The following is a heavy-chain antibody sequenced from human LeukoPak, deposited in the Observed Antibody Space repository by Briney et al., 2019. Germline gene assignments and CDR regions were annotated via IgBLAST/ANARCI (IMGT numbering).Heavy chain of an antibody. J-gene: IGHJ4*02. Sequence: PGRSLRLSCAASGFTFSSYAMHWVRQAPGKGLEWVAVISYDGSNKYYADSVKGRFTISRDNAKNTLYLQMNSLRAEDTAVYYSARDRGGAYDFWTGYYTGYFDYWGQGALVTVSS. CDR3: ARDRGGAYDFWTGYYTGYFDY. D-gene: IGHD3-3*01. CDR2: ISYDGSNK. V-gene: IGHV3-30*04. CDR1: GFTFSSYA.